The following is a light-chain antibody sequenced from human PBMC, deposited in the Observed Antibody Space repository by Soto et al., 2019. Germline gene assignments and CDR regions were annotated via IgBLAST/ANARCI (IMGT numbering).Light chain of an antibody. Sequence: QSVLTQPAPVSGSPGQSITISCTGTTSDVGRYNYVSWYQQHPGKAPKLIIYDVSNRPSGVSNRFSGSKSGNTASLTISGLQAEDEADYYCNSYTSSSTYVFGTGTKVTV. V-gene: IGLV2-14*01. CDR3: NSYTSSSTYV. CDR2: DVS. J-gene: IGLJ1*01. CDR1: TSDVGRYNY.